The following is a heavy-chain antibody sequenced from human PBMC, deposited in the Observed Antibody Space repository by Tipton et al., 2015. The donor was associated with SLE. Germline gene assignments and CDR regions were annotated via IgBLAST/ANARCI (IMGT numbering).Heavy chain of an antibody. CDR2: IYYSGST. D-gene: IGHD6-19*01. CDR3: ARDRYSSGWGYYYYGMDV. J-gene: IGHJ6*02. CDR1: GGSISSSSYY. Sequence: TLSLTCTVSGGSISSSSYYWGWIRQPPGKGLEWIGSIYYSGSTYYNPSLKSRVTISVDTSKNQFSLKLSSVTAADTAVYYCARDRYSSGWGYYYYGMDVWGQGTTVTVYS. V-gene: IGHV4-39*07.